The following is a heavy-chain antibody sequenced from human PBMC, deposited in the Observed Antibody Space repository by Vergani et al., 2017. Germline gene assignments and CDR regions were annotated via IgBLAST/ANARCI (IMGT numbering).Heavy chain of an antibody. J-gene: IGHJ6*03. V-gene: IGHV1-2*02. Sequence: QVQLVQSGAEVKKPGASVKVSCKASGYTFTGYYMHWVRQAPGQGLEWMGWINPNSGGTNYAQKFQGRVTMTRDTSISTAYMELSRLRSDDTAVYYCASNSLIVVVPAATDYYYYMDVWGKGTTVTVSS. CDR3: ASNSLIVVVPAATDYYYYMDV. CDR2: INPNSGGT. D-gene: IGHD2-2*01. CDR1: GYTFTGYY.